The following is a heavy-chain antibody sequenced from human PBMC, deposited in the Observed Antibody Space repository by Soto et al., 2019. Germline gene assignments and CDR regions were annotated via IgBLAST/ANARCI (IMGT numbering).Heavy chain of an antibody. CDR3: ASCPPPQQHSYCYYGICV. CDR1: GYTFTSYY. D-gene: IGHD6-13*01. CDR2: INPSGGST. Sequence: ASVKVSCKASGYTFTSYYMHWVRQAPGQGLEWMGIINPSGGSTSYAQKFQGRVTMTRDTSTSTVYMELSSLRSEDTAVYYCASCPPPQQHSYCYYGICVWGQVTTVTVCS. J-gene: IGHJ6*02. V-gene: IGHV1-46*01.